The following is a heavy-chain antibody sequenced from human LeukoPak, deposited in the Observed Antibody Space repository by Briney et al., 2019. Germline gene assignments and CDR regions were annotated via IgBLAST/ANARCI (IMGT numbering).Heavy chain of an antibody. D-gene: IGHD6-13*01. J-gene: IGHJ3*02. V-gene: IGHV3-9*03. Sequence: GGSLRLSCAAYGFTFDDYAMHWVRQAPGKGLEWVSGISWNSGSIGYADSVKGRFTISRDNAKNSLYLQMNSLRAEDMALYYCAKDKGSSWYPYDAFDIWGQGTMVTVSS. CDR3: AKDKGSSWYPYDAFDI. CDR1: GFTFDDYA. CDR2: ISWNSGSI.